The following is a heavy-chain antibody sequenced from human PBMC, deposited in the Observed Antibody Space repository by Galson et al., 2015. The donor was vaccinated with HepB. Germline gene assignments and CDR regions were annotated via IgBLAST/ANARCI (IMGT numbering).Heavy chain of an antibody. D-gene: IGHD2-2*01. Sequence: SLRLSCAASGFTFSSYWMSWVRQAPGKGLEWVANIKQDGSEKYYVDSVKGRFTISRDNAKNSLYLQMNSLKAEDTAVYYCARVLYCSSTSCYAGEGFDYWGQGTLVTVSS. J-gene: IGHJ4*02. CDR1: GFTFSSYW. V-gene: IGHV3-7*03. CDR2: IKQDGSEK. CDR3: ARVLYCSSTSCYAGEGFDY.